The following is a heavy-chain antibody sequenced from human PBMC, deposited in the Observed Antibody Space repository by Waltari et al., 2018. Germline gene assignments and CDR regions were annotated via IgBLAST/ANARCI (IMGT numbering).Heavy chain of an antibody. V-gene: IGHV4-38-2*01. CDR3: SRQVLGYCTSAACRRLES. CDR1: GYALNSGFY. D-gene: IGHD2-2*03. Sequence: QLQESGPGLVKPSETLSLTCDVSGYALNSGFYWGWIRQPPGKGLAWVATVYHDGTTFHNPSLNNRATTSMDTCRNQFSLKLRSVTAADTAVYFCSRQVLGYCTSAACRRLESWGQGTLVTVSS. CDR2: VYHDGTT. J-gene: IGHJ4*02.